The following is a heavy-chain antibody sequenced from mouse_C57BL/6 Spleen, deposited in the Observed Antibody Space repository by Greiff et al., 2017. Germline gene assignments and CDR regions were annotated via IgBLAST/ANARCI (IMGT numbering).Heavy chain of an antibody. CDR2: ISGGGGNT. CDR1: GFTLSSYT. D-gene: IGHD1-1*01. CDR3: ARQDGSSTYAMDY. Sequence: EVHLVESGGGLVQPGGSLKLSCAASGFTLSSYTMSWVRHTPEKRLEWVATISGGGGNTYYPTSVKGRFTISRDNSKNTLYLQMSSLRSEDTALYYCARQDGSSTYAMDYWGQGTSVTVSS. V-gene: IGHV5-9*01. J-gene: IGHJ4*01.